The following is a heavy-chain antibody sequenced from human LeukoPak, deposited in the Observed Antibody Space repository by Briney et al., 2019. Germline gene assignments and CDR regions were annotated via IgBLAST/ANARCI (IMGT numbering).Heavy chain of an antibody. CDR2: IYSGGST. CDR1: GFTLRNNY. J-gene: IGHJ4*02. CDR3: ATVPDYGGNGVYFDY. D-gene: IGHD4-23*01. V-gene: IGHV3-66*01. Sequence: GGSLRLSCAASGFTLRNNYMSRVCQAPGKGLEWVSLIYSGGSTFYADSVMGRFTISRDNSKNTIFLQMSSPGADARTRYYCATVPDYGGNGVYFDYWGQGTLVTVSS.